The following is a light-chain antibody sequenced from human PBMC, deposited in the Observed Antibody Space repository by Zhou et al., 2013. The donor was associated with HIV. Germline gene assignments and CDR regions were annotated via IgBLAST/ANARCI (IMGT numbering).Light chain of an antibody. CDR2: GAS. Sequence: EIVLTQSPGTLSLSPGERATLSCRASESISSSFLAWYQQKPGQPPRLLIYGASNRATSIPDRFSGSGSGTDFTLTVSRLEPDDFAVYYCQYYGNSPPVTFGPGTKVDF. CDR1: ESISSSF. CDR3: QYYGNSPPVT. V-gene: IGKV3-20*01. J-gene: IGKJ3*01.